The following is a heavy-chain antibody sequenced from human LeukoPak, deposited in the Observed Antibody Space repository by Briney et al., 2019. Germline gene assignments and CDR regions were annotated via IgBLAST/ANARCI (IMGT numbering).Heavy chain of an antibody. CDR1: GFTFSSYA. V-gene: IGHV3-33*08. CDR2: IWYDGSNK. Sequence: GRSLRLSCAASGFTFSSYAMHWVRQAPGKGLEWVAVIWYDGSNKYYADSVKGRFTISRDNSKNTLYLQMNSLRAEDTAVYYCARGTYYDFWSTFDYWGQGTLVTVSS. J-gene: IGHJ4*02. D-gene: IGHD3-3*01. CDR3: ARGTYYDFWSTFDY.